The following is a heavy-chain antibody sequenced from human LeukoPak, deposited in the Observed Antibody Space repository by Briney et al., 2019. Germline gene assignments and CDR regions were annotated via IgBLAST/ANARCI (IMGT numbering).Heavy chain of an antibody. CDR2: INQDGSEK. V-gene: IGHV3-7*03. J-gene: IGHJ5*01. CDR3: AKDRHAPGRYCSSTSCFPFDS. CDR1: GFTFSRYS. D-gene: IGHD2-2*01. Sequence: GGSRRLSCTDSGFTFSRYSMSWVRQAPGKGLEWVANINQDGSEKYSVDSVKGRFTISRDNVKNSLYLQMNSLRAEDTAVYYCAKDRHAPGRYCSSTSCFPFDSWGQGTLVTVSS.